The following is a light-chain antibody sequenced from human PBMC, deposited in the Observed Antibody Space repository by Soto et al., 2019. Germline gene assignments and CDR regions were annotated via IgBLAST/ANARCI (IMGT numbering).Light chain of an antibody. CDR2: GAS. V-gene: IGKV3D-15*01. CDR3: QSFGRR. Sequence: EIVMTQSPATLSVSPGERATLSCRASQSVSILLAWYQQIPGQAPRLLIYGASNRATGSPDRFSGSGSGTDFTLTISRLEPEDFAVYYCQSFGRRFGQGTKVDTK. CDR1: QSVSIL. J-gene: IGKJ1*01.